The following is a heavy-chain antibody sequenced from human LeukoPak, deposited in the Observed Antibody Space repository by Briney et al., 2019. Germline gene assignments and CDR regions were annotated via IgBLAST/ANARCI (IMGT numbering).Heavy chain of an antibody. V-gene: IGHV4-59*01. CDR2: IYYSGST. J-gene: IGHJ4*02. CDR3: ARGRIARLPYFDY. D-gene: IGHD5-18*01. CDR1: GGSISSYY. Sequence: SETLSLTCTVSGGSISSYYWSWIRQPPGKGLEWIGYIYYSGSTDYNPSLKSRVTISVDTSKNQFSLKLSSVTAADTAVYYCARGRIARLPYFDYWGQGTLVTVSS.